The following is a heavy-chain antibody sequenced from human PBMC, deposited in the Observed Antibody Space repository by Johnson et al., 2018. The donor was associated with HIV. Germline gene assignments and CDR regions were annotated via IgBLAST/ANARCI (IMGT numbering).Heavy chain of an antibody. V-gene: IGHV3-NL1*01. Sequence: QVQLVESGGGVVQPGGSLRLSCAASGFTFSSYGMHWVRQAPGKGLEWVSVIYSGGRTYYADSVKGRFTISRDNSRNTVYLQMNSLRAEDTAVYYCAKGDYNVWSGDAFDIWGQGTMVTVSS. CDR1: GFTFSSYG. CDR2: IYSGGRT. J-gene: IGHJ3*02. D-gene: IGHD3-3*01. CDR3: AKGDYNVWSGDAFDI.